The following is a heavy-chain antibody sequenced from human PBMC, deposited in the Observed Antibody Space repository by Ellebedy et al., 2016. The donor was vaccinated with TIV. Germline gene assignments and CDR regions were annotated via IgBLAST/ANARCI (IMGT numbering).Heavy chain of an antibody. CDR1: GFTVSSNF. D-gene: IGHD1-14*01. V-gene: IGHV3-66*01. Sequence: PGGSLTLSCAASGFTVSSNFMSWVRQAPGKGLEWVSVIYSGGRTHYADSVKGRFTISRDNSKNTVFLQMNSLRPEDTALYYCARDGSARPEQYWGQGTLVTVSS. CDR2: IYSGGRT. CDR3: ARDGSARPEQY. J-gene: IGHJ4*02.